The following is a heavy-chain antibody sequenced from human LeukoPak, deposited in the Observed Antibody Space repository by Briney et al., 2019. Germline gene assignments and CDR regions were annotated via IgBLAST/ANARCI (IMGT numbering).Heavy chain of an antibody. CDR2: IYTSGST. V-gene: IGHV4-4*07. CDR3: ARAMIAAAHYYMDV. CDR1: GGSISSYY. D-gene: IGHD6-13*01. Sequence: SETLSLTCTVSGGSISSYYWSWIRQPAGKGLEWIGRIYTSGSTNYNPSLKSRVTMSVDTSKNQFSLKLSSVPAADTAVYYCARAMIAAAHYYMDVWGKGTTVTVSS. J-gene: IGHJ6*03.